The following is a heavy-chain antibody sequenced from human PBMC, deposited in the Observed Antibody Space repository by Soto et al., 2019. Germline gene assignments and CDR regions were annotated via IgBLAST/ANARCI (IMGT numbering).Heavy chain of an antibody. CDR3: AKGGAYDFWSGYYTGYYYYGMDV. D-gene: IGHD3-3*01. CDR2: ISWNSGSI. V-gene: IGHV3-9*01. CDR1: GFTFDDYA. Sequence: EVQLVESGGGLVQPGRSLRLSCAASGFTFDDYAMHGVRQAPGKGLEGVSGISWNSGSIGYADSVKGRFTISRDNAKNSLYLQMNSLRAEDTALYYCAKGGAYDFWSGYYTGYYYYGMDVWGQGTTVTVSS. J-gene: IGHJ6*02.